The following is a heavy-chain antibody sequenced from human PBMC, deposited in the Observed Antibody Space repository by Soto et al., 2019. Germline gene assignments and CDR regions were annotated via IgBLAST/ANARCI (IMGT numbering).Heavy chain of an antibody. V-gene: IGHV1-18*04. CDR3: AREGIREMYYYYYYGMDV. J-gene: IGHJ6*02. CDR2: ISAYNGNT. Sequence: ASVKVSCKASGYTFTSYGISWVRQAPGQGLEWMGWISAYNGNTNYAQKLQGRVTMTTDTSTSTAYMELRSLRSDDTAAYYCAREGIREMYYYYYYGMDVWGQGTTVTVSS. D-gene: IGHD5-18*01. CDR1: GYTFTSYG.